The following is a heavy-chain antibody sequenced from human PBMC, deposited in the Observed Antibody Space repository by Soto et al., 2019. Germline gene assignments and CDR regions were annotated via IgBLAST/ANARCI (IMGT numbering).Heavy chain of an antibody. D-gene: IGHD3-22*01. CDR1: GGSISSHY. V-gene: IGHV4-59*11. J-gene: IGHJ5*02. CDR2: IHYSGST. Sequence: PSETLSLPCTVSGGSISSHYWSWLRQPPGKGLEWIGYIHYSGSTHYNPSLRSRVTISLDTSKNQFSLKLTSVTAADTAIYYCATNGYNYPNWFDPWGQGTLVTVSS. CDR3: ATNGYNYPNWFDP.